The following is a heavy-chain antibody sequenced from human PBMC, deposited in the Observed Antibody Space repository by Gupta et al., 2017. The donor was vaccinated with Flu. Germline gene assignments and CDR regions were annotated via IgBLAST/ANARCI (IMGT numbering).Heavy chain of an antibody. CDR3: AHSPDSGYDPYYFDY. CDR2: IYWNGDQ. D-gene: IGHD5-12*01. J-gene: IGHJ4*02. Sequence: GVGVGWIRQTPGKALEWLALIYWNGDQRYRPSLRNRLTITKDTSKNQVVLTIHNMDPVDAATYYCAHSPDSGYDPYYFDYWGQGTRVTVSS. V-gene: IGHV2-5*01. CDR1: GVG.